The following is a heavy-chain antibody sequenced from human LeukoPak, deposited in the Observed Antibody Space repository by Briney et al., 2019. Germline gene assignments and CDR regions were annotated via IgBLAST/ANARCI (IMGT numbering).Heavy chain of an antibody. V-gene: IGHV3-7*01. CDR2: IKQDGSEE. J-gene: IGHJ1*01. CDR3: ARYGDYWYFQH. CDR1: GFTFSSHR. Sequence: GSLRLSCAASGFTFSSHRMSRVRQAPGKGVEWVANIKQDGSEEYSVDSVKGRFNISRDNAKNSLYLQMNGLRAEGTAVYYCARYGDYWYFQHWGQGTLVTVSS. D-gene: IGHD4-17*01.